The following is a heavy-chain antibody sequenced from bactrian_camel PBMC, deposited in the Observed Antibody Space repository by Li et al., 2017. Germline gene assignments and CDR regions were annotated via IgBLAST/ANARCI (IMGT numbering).Heavy chain of an antibody. CDR3: APDQSAAPRDCYSGSWSLESLV. D-gene: IGHD3*01. CDR2: IWTGNGRT. Sequence: HVQLVESGGGSVQPGGSLTLSCAVSGDTSRNYCLGWFRQVPGKSREGVARIWTGNGRTFYADSVKGRFTISQDNAKNTLFLQMNSLAPEDTAMYYCAPDQSAAPRDCYSGSWSLESLVWGQGTQVTVS. J-gene: IGHJ4*01. CDR1: GDTSRNYC. V-gene: IGHV3S54*01.